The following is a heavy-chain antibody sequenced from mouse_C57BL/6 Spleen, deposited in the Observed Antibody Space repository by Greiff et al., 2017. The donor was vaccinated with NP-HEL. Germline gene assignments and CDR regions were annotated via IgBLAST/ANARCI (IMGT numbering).Heavy chain of an antibody. Sequence: QVQLQQPGAELVKPGASVTMSCKASGYTFTSYWITWVKQRPGQGLEWIGDIYPGSGSTNYNEKFKSKATLTVDTSSSTAYMQLSSLTSEDSAVYYCAREDYYGSSFYYFDYWGQGTTLTVSS. CDR1: GYTFTSYW. D-gene: IGHD1-1*01. J-gene: IGHJ2*01. V-gene: IGHV1-55*01. CDR2: IYPGSGST. CDR3: AREDYYGSSFYYFDY.